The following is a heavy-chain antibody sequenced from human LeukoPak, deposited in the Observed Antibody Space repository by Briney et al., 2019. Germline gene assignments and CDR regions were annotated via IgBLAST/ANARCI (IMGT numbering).Heavy chain of an antibody. J-gene: IGHJ5*02. D-gene: IGHD2-2*01. V-gene: IGHV1-18*01. CDR2: ISAYNGNT. Sequence: ASVKVSCKASGYTFTSYGISWVRQAPGQGLEWMGWISAYNGNTNYAQKLQGRVTMTTDTSTSTAYMELRSLRSDDTAVYYCARAGYCSSTSCYDPDNWFDPWGQGTLVTVSS. CDR1: GYTFTSYG. CDR3: ARAGYCSSTSCYDPDNWFDP.